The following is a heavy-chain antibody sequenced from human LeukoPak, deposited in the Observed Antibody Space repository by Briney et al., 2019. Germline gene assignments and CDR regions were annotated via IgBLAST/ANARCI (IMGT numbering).Heavy chain of an antibody. Sequence: GGSLRLSCAASGFTFSSYGMHWVRQAPGKGLEWVAVISCDGSNKYYADSVKGRFTISRDNSKNTLYLQMNSLRAEDTAVYYCAKDLGYYYGSGPTKDYWGQGTLVTVAS. J-gene: IGHJ4*02. CDR2: ISCDGSNK. D-gene: IGHD3-10*01. CDR3: AKDLGYYYGSGPTKDY. CDR1: GFTFSSYG. V-gene: IGHV3-30*18.